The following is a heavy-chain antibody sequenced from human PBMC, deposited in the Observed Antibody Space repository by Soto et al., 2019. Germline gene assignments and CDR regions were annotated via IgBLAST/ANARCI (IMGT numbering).Heavy chain of an antibody. J-gene: IGHJ6*02. CDR2: VWYDGGNK. D-gene: IGHD5-12*01. Sequence: QVQLVESGGGVVQPGRSLRLSCAASGFTFSSYGMHWVRQAPGKGLEWVALVWYDGGNKYYADSVKGRFTISRDNSKNTLYLQMNSLSDEDTAVYYCGRAAGYSGNDYVYYYGMDVWGQGTTVTVSS. CDR1: GFTFSSYG. CDR3: GRAAGYSGNDYVYYYGMDV. V-gene: IGHV3-33*01.